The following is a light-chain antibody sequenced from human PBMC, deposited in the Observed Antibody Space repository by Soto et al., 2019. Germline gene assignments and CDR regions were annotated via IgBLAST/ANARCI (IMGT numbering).Light chain of an antibody. J-gene: IGKJ3*01. CDR2: GAS. CDR3: QQYNSSSFT. V-gene: IGKV3D-15*01. CDR1: QSVSSR. Sequence: EMVMAQSPGTLSLSPGERATLAGRASQSVSSRLAWYQQKPGQAPRLLISGASSRATGIPDRFSGSGSGTEFTLAITSLQPDDFATYHCQQYNSSSFTFGPGTKVDI.